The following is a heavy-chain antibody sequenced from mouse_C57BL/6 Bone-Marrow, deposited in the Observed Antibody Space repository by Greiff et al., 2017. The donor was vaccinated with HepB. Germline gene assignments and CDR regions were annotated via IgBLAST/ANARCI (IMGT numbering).Heavy chain of an antibody. Sequence: QVQLQQPGAELVKPGASVKLSCKASGYTFTSYWMQWVKQRPGQGLEWIGEIDPSDSYTNYNQKFKGKATLTVDTSSSTAYMQLSSLTSEDSAVYYCARYGYYGSRRGYYAMDYWVQGTSVTVSS. CDR2: IDPSDSYT. CDR3: ARYGYYGSRRGYYAMDY. V-gene: IGHV1-50*01. CDR1: GYTFTSYW. J-gene: IGHJ4*01. D-gene: IGHD1-1*01.